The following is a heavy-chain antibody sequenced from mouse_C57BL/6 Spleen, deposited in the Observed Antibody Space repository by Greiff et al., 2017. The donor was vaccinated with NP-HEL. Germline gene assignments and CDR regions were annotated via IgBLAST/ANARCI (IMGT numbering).Heavy chain of an antibody. CDR2: ISDGGSYT. J-gene: IGHJ4*01. CDR1: GFTFSSYA. CDR3: ARDGEMVTTGAFYAMDY. D-gene: IGHD2-2*01. Sequence: EVMLVESGGGLVKPGGSLKLSCAASGFTFSSYAMSWVRQTPEKRLEWVATISDGGSYTYYPDNVKGRFTISRDNAKNNLYLQMIHLKSEDTAMYYCARDGEMVTTGAFYAMDYWGQGTSVTVSS. V-gene: IGHV5-4*01.